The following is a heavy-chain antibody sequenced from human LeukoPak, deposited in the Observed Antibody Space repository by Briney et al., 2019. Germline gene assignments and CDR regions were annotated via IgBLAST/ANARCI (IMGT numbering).Heavy chain of an antibody. CDR2: INPSSGFK. D-gene: IGHD6-6*01. J-gene: IGHJ5*02. Sequence: ASVTVSCTASGYTFTTYHMHWVRQAPGQGLEWMGIINPSSGFKHNAQKFQDRFTMTRDTSTSTVYMELSSLTSEDTAVYYCARDLGGSSSYVWLGPWGQGTLVTVSS. CDR1: GYTFTTYH. V-gene: IGHV1-46*01. CDR3: ARDLGGSSSYVWLGP.